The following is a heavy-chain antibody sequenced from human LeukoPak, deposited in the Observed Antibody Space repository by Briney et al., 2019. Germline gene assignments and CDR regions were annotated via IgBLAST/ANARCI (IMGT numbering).Heavy chain of an antibody. D-gene: IGHD6-19*01. Sequence: GGSLRLSCAASGFSVSTNYMSWVRQAPGKGLEWVSVIYSGGGTFYADSVKGRFTISRDNSKNTLYLQMNSLRAEDTAVYYCARLSSGWSPGDYWGQGTLVTVSS. J-gene: IGHJ4*02. CDR3: ARLSSGWSPGDY. V-gene: IGHV3-53*01. CDR2: IYSGGGT. CDR1: GFSVSTNY.